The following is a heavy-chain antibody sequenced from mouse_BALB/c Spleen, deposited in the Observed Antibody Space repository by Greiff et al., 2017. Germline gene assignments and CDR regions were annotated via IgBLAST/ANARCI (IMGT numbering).Heavy chain of an antibody. CDR1: GYSITSDYA. V-gene: IGHV3-2*02. Sequence: VQLKESGPGLVKPSQSLSLTCTVTGYSITSDYAWNWIRQFPGNKLEWMGYISYSGSTSYNPSLKSRISITRDTSKNQFFLQLNSVTTEDTATYYCARTPYYHYYAMDYWGQGTSVTVSS. D-gene: IGHD1-1*02. CDR3: ARTPYYHYYAMDY. CDR2: ISYSGST. J-gene: IGHJ4*01.